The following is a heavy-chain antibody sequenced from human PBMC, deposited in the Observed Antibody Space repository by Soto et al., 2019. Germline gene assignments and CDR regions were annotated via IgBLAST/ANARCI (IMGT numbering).Heavy chain of an antibody. D-gene: IGHD2-2*01. CDR1: GFTFNSHS. Sequence: GGALRISFAASGFTFNSHSINWVRQAPGEGLEWVSAISSSSSYIYYADSVKGRFTISRDNAKNSLYLQMNSLRAEDTAVYYCARAKYSSTTSCYFFDYWGQGTLVTVSS. CDR2: ISSSSSYI. J-gene: IGHJ4*02. CDR3: ARAKYSSTTSCYFFDY. V-gene: IGHV3-21*01.